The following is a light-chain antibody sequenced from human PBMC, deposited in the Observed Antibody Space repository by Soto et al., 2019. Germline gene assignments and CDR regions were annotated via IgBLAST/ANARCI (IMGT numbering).Light chain of an antibody. V-gene: IGLV3-9*01. CDR3: QVWDSSTVV. CDR1: NIGSKN. CDR2: RDS. J-gene: IGLJ2*01. Sequence: SYELTQPLSVSVALGQTARITCGGNNIGSKNVHWYQQKPGQAPVLVTYRDSNRPSGIPERFSGSNSGNTATLTISRAQAGDEADYYCQVWDSSTVVFGGGTKVTVL.